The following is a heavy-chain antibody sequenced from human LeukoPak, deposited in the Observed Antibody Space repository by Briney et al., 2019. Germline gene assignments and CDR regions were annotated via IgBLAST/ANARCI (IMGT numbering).Heavy chain of an antibody. CDR2: TIPIFGTA. CDR3: AREPGYSSGWYYFDY. V-gene: IGHV1-69*05. CDR1: GGTFSSYA. D-gene: IGHD6-19*01. Sequence: SVKVSCKASGGTFSSYAISWVRQAPGQGLEWMGRTIPIFGTANYAQKFQGRVTITTDESTSTAYMELSSLRSEETAVYYCAREPGYSSGWYYFDYWGQGTLVTVSS. J-gene: IGHJ4*02.